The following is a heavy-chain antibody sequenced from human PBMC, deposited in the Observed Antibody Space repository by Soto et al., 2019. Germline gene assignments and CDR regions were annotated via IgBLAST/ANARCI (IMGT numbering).Heavy chain of an antibody. CDR3: ARDLLVAGRIYYYYYGMDV. V-gene: IGHV3-48*02. D-gene: IGHD6-19*01. CDR2: ISSSSSTI. J-gene: IGHJ6*02. Sequence: GGSLRLSCAASGFTFSSYSTNWVRQAPGKGLEWVSYISSSSSTIYYADSVKGRFTISRDNAKNSLYLQMNSLRDEDTAVYYCARDLLVAGRIYYYYYGMDVWGQGTTVTVSS. CDR1: GFTFSSYS.